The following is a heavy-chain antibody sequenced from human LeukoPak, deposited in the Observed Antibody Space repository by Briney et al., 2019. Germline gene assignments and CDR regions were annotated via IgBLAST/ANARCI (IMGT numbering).Heavy chain of an antibody. CDR2: ISSSSSYI. Sequence: GGSLRLSCAASGFTFSSYSMNWVRQAPGKGLEWVSSISSSSSYIYADPVKGRFTISRDNAKNSQYLQMNSLRAEDTAVYYCARDVSGWYYFDYWGQGTLVTVSS. V-gene: IGHV3-21*01. J-gene: IGHJ4*02. CDR1: GFTFSSYS. CDR3: ARDVSGWYYFDY. D-gene: IGHD6-19*01.